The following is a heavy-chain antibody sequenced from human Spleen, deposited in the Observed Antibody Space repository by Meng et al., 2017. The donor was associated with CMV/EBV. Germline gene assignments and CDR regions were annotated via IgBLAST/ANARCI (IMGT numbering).Heavy chain of an antibody. J-gene: IGHJ4*02. CDR1: VGSLSGYD. CDR2: INHSGST. Sequence: QVPLQRWGRGLLKPPDTLSLTCAFYVGSLSGYDWSWIRQPPGKGLEWIGEINHSGSTNYNPSLKSRVTISVDTSKNQFSLKLSSVTAADTAVYYCARDGDGYPTDYWGQGTLVTVSS. D-gene: IGHD5-24*01. CDR3: ARDGDGYPTDY. V-gene: IGHV4-34*01.